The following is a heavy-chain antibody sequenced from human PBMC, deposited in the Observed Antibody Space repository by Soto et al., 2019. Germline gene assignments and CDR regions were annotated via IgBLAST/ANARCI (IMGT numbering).Heavy chain of an antibody. CDR2: XXPKXGXE. V-gene: IGHV1-2*02. D-gene: IGHD4-17*01. Sequence: ASVKVSCKASGYTFTDYYIQLVRQAPGQGLEXMGXXXPKXGXEXXAXXXRGRVTMTRDTSVNSAYLHLSSLTSDDTAVYFCARCHRGLRCHLDYWGQGTLVTVSS. CDR3: ARCHRGLRCHLDY. J-gene: IGHJ4*02. CDR1: GYTFTDYY.